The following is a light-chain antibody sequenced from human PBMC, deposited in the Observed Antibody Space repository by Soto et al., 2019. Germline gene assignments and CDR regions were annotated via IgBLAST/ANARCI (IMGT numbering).Light chain of an antibody. Sequence: EIVMTQSPATLSVSPGERVTLSCRASQSVSSNLAWYQQKPGQAPRALIYGASTRATGIPARFSGSGSGTEFTLTISSLQSEDFAIYYCQQYNNWPLTFGGGTKVEIK. CDR2: GAS. J-gene: IGKJ4*01. V-gene: IGKV3-15*01. CDR1: QSVSSN. CDR3: QQYNNWPLT.